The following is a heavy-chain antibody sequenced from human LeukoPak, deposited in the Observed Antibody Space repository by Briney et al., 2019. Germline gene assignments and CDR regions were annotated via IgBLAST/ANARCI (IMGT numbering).Heavy chain of an antibody. CDR1: GVTVGNNY. V-gene: IGHV3-66*01. CDR3: TGYTHKGV. Sequence: GALRLSCTASGVTVGNNYMSWVRQAPGKGLEWVSVLYSRGDPYYADSVKGRFTISRDSSKNTLYLQMNSLRAEDTAVYYCTGYTHKGVWGQGTTVTVSS. J-gene: IGHJ6*02. CDR2: LYSRGDP.